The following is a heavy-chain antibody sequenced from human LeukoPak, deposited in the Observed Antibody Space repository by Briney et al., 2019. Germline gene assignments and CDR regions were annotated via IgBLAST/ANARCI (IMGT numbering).Heavy chain of an antibody. CDR3: AYGDSRRGFDY. D-gene: IGHD4-17*01. V-gene: IGHV4-39*07. CDR1: GDSISSGDYY. J-gene: IGHJ4*02. CDR2: INHSGST. Sequence: PSETLSLTCTVSGDSISSGDYYWSWIRQPPGKGLEWIGGINHSGSTNYNPSLKSRVTISVDTSKNQFSLKLSSVTAADTAVYYCAYGDSRRGFDYWGQGTLVTVSS.